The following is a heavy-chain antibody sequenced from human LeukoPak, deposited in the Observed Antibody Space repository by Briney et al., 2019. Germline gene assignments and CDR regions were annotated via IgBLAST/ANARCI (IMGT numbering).Heavy chain of an antibody. CDR1: GFTFSRYG. D-gene: IGHD3-9*01. J-gene: IGHJ4*02. CDR2: ISGSGGST. CDR3: ARQGTGYYNYYFDY. V-gene: IGHV3-23*01. Sequence: GGSLRLSCAASGFTFSRYGMSWVRQAPGKGLEWVSAISGSGGSTYYADSVKGRITISRDNSKNTLYLQMNSLRAEDTAVYYCARQGTGYYNYYFDYWGQGTLVTVSS.